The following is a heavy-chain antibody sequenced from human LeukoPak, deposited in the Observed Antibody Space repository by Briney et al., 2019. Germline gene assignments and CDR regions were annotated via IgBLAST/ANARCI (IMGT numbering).Heavy chain of an antibody. D-gene: IGHD6-13*01. CDR1: GGTFSSYA. J-gene: IGHJ5*02. V-gene: IGHV1-69*05. CDR2: IIPIFGTA. CDR3: ARERYSSSRPGFDP. Sequence: SVKVSCKASGGTFSSYAISWVRQAPGHGLEWMGGIIPIFGTANYAQKFQGRVTITRDTSASTAYMELSSLRSEDTAVYYCARERYSSSRPGFDPWGQGTLVTVSS.